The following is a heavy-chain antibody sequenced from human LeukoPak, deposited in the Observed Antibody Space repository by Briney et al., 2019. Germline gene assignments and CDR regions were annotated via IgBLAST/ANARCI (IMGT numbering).Heavy chain of an antibody. CDR2: ISSSSSTI. D-gene: IGHD3-3*01. Sequence: PGGSLRLSCAASGFTFSSYSMNWVRQAPGKGLEWVSYISSSSSTIYYADSVKGRFTISRDDAKNSLYLQMNSLRDEDTAVYYCARDKAIFGVVDLNAFDIWGQGTMVTVSS. CDR3: ARDKAIFGVVDLNAFDI. V-gene: IGHV3-48*02. J-gene: IGHJ3*02. CDR1: GFTFSSYS.